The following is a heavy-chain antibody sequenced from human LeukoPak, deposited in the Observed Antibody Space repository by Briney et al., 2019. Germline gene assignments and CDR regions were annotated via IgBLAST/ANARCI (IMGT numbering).Heavy chain of an antibody. CDR1: GGSISSYY. Sequence: SETLSLTCTVSGGSISSYYWSWIRQPAGKGLEWIGRIYTSGSTNYNPSLKSRVTMSVDTSKNQFSLKLSSVTAADTAVYYCARAPVQLDLGFFDYWGQGTLVTVSS. V-gene: IGHV4-4*07. J-gene: IGHJ4*02. CDR3: ARAPVQLDLGFFDY. D-gene: IGHD1-1*01. CDR2: IYTSGST.